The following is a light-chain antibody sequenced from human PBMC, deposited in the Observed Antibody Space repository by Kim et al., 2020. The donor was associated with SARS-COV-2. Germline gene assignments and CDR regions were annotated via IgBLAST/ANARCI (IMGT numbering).Light chain of an antibody. CDR3: QAWDSSTVV. V-gene: IGLV3-1*01. Sequence: SVSPGQTASITCSGDELGDRYACWYQQKPGQSPLLVIYQDTKRPSGIPERFSGSNSGNTATLTISGTQAMDEADYYCQAWDSSTVVFGGGTQLTVL. CDR1: ELGDRY. J-gene: IGLJ2*01. CDR2: QDT.